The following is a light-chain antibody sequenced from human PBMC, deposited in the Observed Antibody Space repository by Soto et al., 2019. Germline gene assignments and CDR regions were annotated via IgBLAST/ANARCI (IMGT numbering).Light chain of an antibody. CDR3: QQYNNWPPLP. Sequence: EIVMTQSPATLSVSPRERATLSCRASQSVSSNLAGYQQKPGQAPRLLIYGASTRATGIPARFSGSGSGTEFTLTISSLQSEDFAVYDCQQYNNWPPLPFGGGTKVEIK. V-gene: IGKV3-15*01. CDR1: QSVSSN. J-gene: IGKJ4*01. CDR2: GAS.